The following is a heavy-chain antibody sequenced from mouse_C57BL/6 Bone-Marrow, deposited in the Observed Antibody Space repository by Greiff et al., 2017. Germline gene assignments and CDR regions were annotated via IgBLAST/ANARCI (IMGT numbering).Heavy chain of an antibody. CDR3: AREDYYVPYWYFDV. CDR1: GYTFTSYW. CDR2: IYPSDSET. D-gene: IGHD1-1*01. V-gene: IGHV1-61*01. J-gene: IGHJ1*03. Sequence: VQLQQPGAELVRPGSSVKLSCKASGYTFTSYWMDWVKQRPGQGLEWIGNIYPSDSETHYNQKFKDKATLTVDKSSSTAYMQLSSLTSEDSAVYYCAREDYYVPYWYFDVWGTGTTVTVSS.